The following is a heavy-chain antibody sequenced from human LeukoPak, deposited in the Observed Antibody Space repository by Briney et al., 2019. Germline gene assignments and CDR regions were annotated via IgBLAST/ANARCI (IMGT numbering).Heavy chain of an antibody. Sequence: SETLSLTCTVSGGSISSYYWGWIRQPPGKGLEWIGSIYYSGSTYYNPSLKSRVTISVDTSKNQFSLKLSSVTAADTAVYYCARLVVVTAAFDIWGQGTMVTVSS. CDR3: ARLVVVTAAFDI. CDR1: GGSISSYY. J-gene: IGHJ3*02. D-gene: IGHD2-21*02. CDR2: IYYSGST. V-gene: IGHV4-39*01.